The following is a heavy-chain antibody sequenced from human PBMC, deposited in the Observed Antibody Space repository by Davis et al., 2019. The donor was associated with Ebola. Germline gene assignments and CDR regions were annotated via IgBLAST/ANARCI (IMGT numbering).Heavy chain of an antibody. V-gene: IGHV3-15*07. CDR1: GFTFSNAW. CDR2: IKTKTDGGTT. J-gene: IGHJ4*02. D-gene: IGHD3-22*01. Sequence: GESLKISCAASGFTFSNAWMNWVRQAPGKGLEWVGRIKTKTDGGTTDYAAPVKGRFTISRDDSKNTLYLQMNSLKTEDTAVYYCTTYYITMIVVRSYWGQGTLVTVSS. CDR3: TTYYITMIVVRSY.